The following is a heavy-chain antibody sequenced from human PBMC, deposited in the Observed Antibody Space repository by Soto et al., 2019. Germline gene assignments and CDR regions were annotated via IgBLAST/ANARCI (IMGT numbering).Heavy chain of an antibody. V-gene: IGHV3-23*01. Sequence: EVQLLESGGGLVQPRGSLRISCAASGFNFRSYAINWVRQAPGKGLEWVSTISGRGGSTYYADSVKGRFTISRDNSKNTLYLQMNSLRAEDTAIYYCARDNWEWGQGTLVTVSS. CDR3: ARDNWE. D-gene: IGHD1-1*01. CDR2: ISGRGGST. CDR1: GFNFRSYA. J-gene: IGHJ4*02.